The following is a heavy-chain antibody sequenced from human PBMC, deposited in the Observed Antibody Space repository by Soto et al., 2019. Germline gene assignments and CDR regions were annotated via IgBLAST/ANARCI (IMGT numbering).Heavy chain of an antibody. V-gene: IGHV4-34*01. J-gene: IGHJ6*02. CDR2: IHHSGST. CDR3: AREEVPQWFTRGYYGMDV. Sequence: QVQLQQWGAGLVRPSETLSLTCAVYGGSFSGYYWTWIRQPPGKGLEWIGDIHHSGSTNYNSSLKSRVTISVDTSNNQLSLKLRSVTAADTAVYYCAREEVPQWFTRGYYGMDVWGQGTTVTVSS. CDR1: GGSFSGYY. D-gene: IGHD2-2*01.